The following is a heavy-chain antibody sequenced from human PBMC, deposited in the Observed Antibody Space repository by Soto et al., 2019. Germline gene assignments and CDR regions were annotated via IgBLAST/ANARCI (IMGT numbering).Heavy chain of an antibody. J-gene: IGHJ4*02. V-gene: IGHV4-59*01. CDR1: GSSISPFY. CDR2: IYYTGST. D-gene: IGHD4-17*01. CDR3: TRVGGYYGDYPNFDY. Sequence: PPETLSLTCTFSGSSISPFYWSWIRHPPGKGLEWIGYIYYTGSTKYNPSLKSRVTLSLGTSRNQLSLKLNPVTAADTAVYYCTRVGGYYGDYPNFDYWGPGTLVTVSS.